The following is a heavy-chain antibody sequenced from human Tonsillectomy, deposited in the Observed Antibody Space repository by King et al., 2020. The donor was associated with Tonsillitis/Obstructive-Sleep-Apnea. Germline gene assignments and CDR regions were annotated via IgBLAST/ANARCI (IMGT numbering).Heavy chain of an antibody. Sequence: QLVQSGGGLVQPGRSLRLSCAASGFTFDDYAMHWVRQAPGKGLEWVSGISWNSGIILYADSVKGRFTISRDNAKNFLYLQMNSLGAEDTAFYYCTKVDRQYCSTSSCQFDYWGQGTLVAVSS. CDR2: ISWNSGII. J-gene: IGHJ4*02. D-gene: IGHD2-2*01. CDR1: GFTFDDYA. V-gene: IGHV3-9*01. CDR3: TKVDRQYCSTSSCQFDY.